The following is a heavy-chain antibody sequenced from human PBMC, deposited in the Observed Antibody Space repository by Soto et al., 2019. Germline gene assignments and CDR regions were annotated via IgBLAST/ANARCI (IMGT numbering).Heavy chain of an antibody. CDR3: AIEVYCSGGSCYSNY. Sequence: ASVKVSCKASGYTFTSYYMHWVRQAPGQGLEWMGIINPSGGSTSYAQKFQGRVTITADKSTSTAYMELSSLRSEDTAVYYCAIEVYCSGGSCYSNYWGQGTLVTVSS. D-gene: IGHD2-15*01. CDR2: INPSGGST. CDR1: GYTFTSYY. V-gene: IGHV1-46*01. J-gene: IGHJ4*02.